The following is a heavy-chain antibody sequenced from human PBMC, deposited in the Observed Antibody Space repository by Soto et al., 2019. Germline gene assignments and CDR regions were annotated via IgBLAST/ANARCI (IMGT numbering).Heavy chain of an antibody. CDR2: INAGNGNT. CDR1: GYTFTSYA. V-gene: IGHV1-3*01. Sequence: ASVKVSCKASGYTFTSYAMHWVRQAPGQRLEWMGWINAGNGNTKYSQKFQGRVTISADKSISTAYLQWSSLKASDTAMYYCATRDCSSTSCYGDYYYYYMDVWGKGTTVTVSS. J-gene: IGHJ6*03. CDR3: ATRDCSSTSCYGDYYYYYMDV. D-gene: IGHD2-2*01.